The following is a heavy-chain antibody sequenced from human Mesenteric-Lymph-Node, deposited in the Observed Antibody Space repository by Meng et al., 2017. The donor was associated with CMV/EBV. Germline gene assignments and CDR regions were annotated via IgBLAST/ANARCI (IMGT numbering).Heavy chain of an antibody. CDR2: IYWDDAK. Sequence: ITLRESGPTLVRPTQTLTLTCTFSGFSLSTSGVGVGWIRQPPGKALEWLALIYWDDAKRYSPSLKSRLTITKDTSKIQVVLTMTNMHPVDTATYYCAHSSGIAAAGPFYFDYWGQGTLVTVSS. CDR1: GFSLSTSGVG. D-gene: IGHD6-13*01. V-gene: IGHV2-5*02. J-gene: IGHJ4*02. CDR3: AHSSGIAAAGPFYFDY.